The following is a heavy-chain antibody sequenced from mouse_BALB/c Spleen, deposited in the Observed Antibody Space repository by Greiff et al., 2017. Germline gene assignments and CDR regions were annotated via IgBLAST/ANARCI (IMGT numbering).Heavy chain of an antibody. D-gene: IGHD1-1*01. CDR2: IDPSDSYT. CDR3: AREVDYGSSYGY. J-gene: IGHJ2*01. Sequence: QVQLQQPGAELVKPGASVKLSCKASGYTFTSYWMHWVKQRPGQGLEWIGEIDPSDSYTNYNQKFKGKATLTVDKSSSTAYMQLSSLTSEDSAVYYCAREVDYGSSYGYWGQGTTLTVAS. V-gene: IGHV1-69*02. CDR1: GYTFTSYW.